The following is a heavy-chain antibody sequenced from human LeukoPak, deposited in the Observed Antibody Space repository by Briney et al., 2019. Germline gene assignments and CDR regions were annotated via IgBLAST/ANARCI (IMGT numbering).Heavy chain of an antibody. D-gene: IGHD2-15*01. CDR2: INPNNGAT. Sequence: ASVKVSCKASGYTFTGYYMHWVRQAPGQGLEWMGWINPNNGATNYAQKFQGRVTMTRDTSISTAYMELGRLRSDDTAVDYCARDRSTRSPYAFDIWGQGTMVTVSS. V-gene: IGHV1-2*02. J-gene: IGHJ3*02. CDR1: GYTFTGYY. CDR3: ARDRSTRSPYAFDI.